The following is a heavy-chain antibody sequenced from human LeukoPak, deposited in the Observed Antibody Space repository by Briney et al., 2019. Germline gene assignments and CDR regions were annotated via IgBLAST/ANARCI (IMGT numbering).Heavy chain of an antibody. Sequence: SETLSLTCTVSGGSISSYYWSWIRQPPGKGLEWIGYIYYSGSTNYNPSLKSRVTISVDTSKNQFSLKLSSVTAADTAVYYCARDGGVGAAIDYWGQGTLVTVSS. CDR2: IYYSGST. J-gene: IGHJ4*02. CDR3: ARDGGVGAAIDY. D-gene: IGHD1-26*01. V-gene: IGHV4-59*01. CDR1: GGSISSYY.